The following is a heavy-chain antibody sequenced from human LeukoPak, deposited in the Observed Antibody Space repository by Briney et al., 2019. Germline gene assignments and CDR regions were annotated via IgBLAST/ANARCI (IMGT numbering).Heavy chain of an antibody. D-gene: IGHD2-2*01. V-gene: IGHV3-48*04. J-gene: IGHJ4*02. Sequence: PGGSLRLSCAASGFTLSTYSVNWVRQAPGKGLEGVSYISFDSSTIYYADSVKGRFTTSRDNAKNSLNLQMNSLSAEDTAVYYCARDWASSISCYVYWGQGTLVTVSS. CDR3: ARDWASSISCYVY. CDR1: GFTLSTYS. CDR2: ISFDSSTI.